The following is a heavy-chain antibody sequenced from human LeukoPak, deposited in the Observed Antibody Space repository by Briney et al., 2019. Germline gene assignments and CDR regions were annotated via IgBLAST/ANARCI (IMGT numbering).Heavy chain of an antibody. D-gene: IGHD3-10*01. Sequence: GGSLRLSCAASAFTFSYYSMNWVRQAPGKGLEWVSYISSGSSTIYYADSVKGRFAISRDNGKNSLYLQMNSLRDEDTAVYYCARAYYYGSGSYSFDYWGQGILVTVSS. J-gene: IGHJ4*02. CDR2: ISSGSSTI. V-gene: IGHV3-48*02. CDR1: AFTFSYYS. CDR3: ARAYYYGSGSYSFDY.